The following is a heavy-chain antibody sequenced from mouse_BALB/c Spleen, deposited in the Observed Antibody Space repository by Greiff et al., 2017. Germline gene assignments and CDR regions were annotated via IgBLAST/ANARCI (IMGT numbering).Heavy chain of an antibody. CDR2: ISYDGSN. CDR3: ARRPYDYYAMDY. Sequence: EVKLMESGPGLVKPSQSLSLTCSVTGYSITSGYYWNWIRQFPGNKLEWMGYISYDGSNNYNPSLKNRISITRDTSKNQFFLKLNSVTTEDTALYYCARRPYDYYAMDYWGQGTSVTVSS. CDR1: GYSITSGYY. V-gene: IGHV3-6*01. J-gene: IGHJ4*01.